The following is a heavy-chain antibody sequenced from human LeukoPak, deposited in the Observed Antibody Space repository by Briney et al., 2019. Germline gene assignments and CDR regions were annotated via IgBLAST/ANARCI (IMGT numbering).Heavy chain of an antibody. CDR3: VNLKIATLGTNG. D-gene: IGHD6-13*01. CDR1: GFTFSSYW. J-gene: IGHJ4*02. Sequence: GGSLRLSCAASGFTFSSYWMHWVRQAPGKGLVWVSNINSDGSNTNYADSVKGRFTISRDNTKNTLYLQMNSLRAEDTAVYYCVNLKIATLGTNGWGQGTLVTVS. CDR2: INSDGSNT. V-gene: IGHV3-74*01.